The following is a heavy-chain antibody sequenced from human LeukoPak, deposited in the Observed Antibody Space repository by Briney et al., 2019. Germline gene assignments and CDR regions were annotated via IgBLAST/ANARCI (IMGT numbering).Heavy chain of an antibody. CDR3: ARYNSATERPFDI. Sequence: PGGSLTLSCAASGFTFDDYAMHWVRQAPGKGLEWVSLISGDGGSTYYADSVKGRFSISRDNAKRSLYLQMTSLRAEDTALYFCARYNSATERPFDIWGQGTPVVVSA. V-gene: IGHV3-43*02. CDR1: GFTFDDYA. CDR2: ISGDGGST. J-gene: IGHJ3*02. D-gene: IGHD1-1*01.